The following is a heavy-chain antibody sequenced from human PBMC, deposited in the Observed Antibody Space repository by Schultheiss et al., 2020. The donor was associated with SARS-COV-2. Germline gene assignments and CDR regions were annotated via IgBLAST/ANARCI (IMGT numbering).Heavy chain of an antibody. J-gene: IGHJ5*02. Sequence: ASVKVSCKASGGTFSSYAISWVRQAPGQGLEWMGGINPNSGGTNYAQKFQGRVTMTRDTSISTAYMELSSLRSEDTAVYYCARGLGTMVQGVIGWNNWFDPWGQGTLVTVSS. CDR3: ARGLGTMVQGVIGWNNWFDP. CDR2: INPNSGGT. V-gene: IGHV1-2*02. D-gene: IGHD3-10*01. CDR1: GGTFSSYA.